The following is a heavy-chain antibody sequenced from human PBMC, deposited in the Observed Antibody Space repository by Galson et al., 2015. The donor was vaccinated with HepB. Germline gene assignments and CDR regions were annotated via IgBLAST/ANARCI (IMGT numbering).Heavy chain of an antibody. D-gene: IGHD5-18*01. CDR2: ISSSSSYI. V-gene: IGHV3-21*01. J-gene: IGHJ4*02. CDR3: ARDHRRGPGYSYGLDY. Sequence: SLRLSCAASGFTFSSYSMNWVRQAPGKGLEWVSSISSSSSYIYYADSVKGRFTISRDNAKNSLYLQMNILRAEDTAVYYCARDHRRGPGYSYGLDYCGQGTLATVSS. CDR1: GFTFSSYS.